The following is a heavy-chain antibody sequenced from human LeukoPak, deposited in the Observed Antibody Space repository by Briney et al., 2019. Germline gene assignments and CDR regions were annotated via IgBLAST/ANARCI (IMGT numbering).Heavy chain of an antibody. V-gene: IGHV3-11*01. CDR2: ISSSANTL. Sequence: PGGSLRLSCAASGFTFSDYYMNWIRQAPGKGLEWVSYISSSANTLYYADSVKGRFTISRDNSKNTLYLQMNSLRAEDTAVYYCARDAGWFDPWGQGTLVTVSS. CDR3: ARDAGWFDP. J-gene: IGHJ5*02. CDR1: GFTFSDYY.